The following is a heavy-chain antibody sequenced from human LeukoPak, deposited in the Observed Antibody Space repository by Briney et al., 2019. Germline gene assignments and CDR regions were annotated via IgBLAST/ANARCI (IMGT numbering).Heavy chain of an antibody. CDR1: GFTFSSYS. D-gene: IGHD5-18*01. Sequence: GGSLLLSWAASGFTFSSYSMNWVRQAPGKGLEWVSSISSSSSYIYYADSVKGRFTISRDNTKNSLYLQLNSLRAEDTAVYYCASMDTAMVPSLSWGQGTLVTVSS. CDR3: ASMDTAMVPSLS. J-gene: IGHJ5*02. V-gene: IGHV3-21*01. CDR2: ISSSSSYI.